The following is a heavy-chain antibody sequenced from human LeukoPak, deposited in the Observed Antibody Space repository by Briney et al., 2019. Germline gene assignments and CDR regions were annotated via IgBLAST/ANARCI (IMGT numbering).Heavy chain of an antibody. CDR2: IKQDGSEK. V-gene: IGHV3-7*01. D-gene: IGHD3-3*01. CDR1: GFTFSSYW. J-gene: IGHJ4*02. Sequence: GGSLRLSCAASGFTFSSYWMSWVRQAPGEGLEWVANIKQDGSEKYYVDSVKGRFTISRDNAKNSLYLQMNSLRAEDTAVYYCARDLDFWSGYSFDYWGQGTLVTVS. CDR3: ARDLDFWSGYSFDY.